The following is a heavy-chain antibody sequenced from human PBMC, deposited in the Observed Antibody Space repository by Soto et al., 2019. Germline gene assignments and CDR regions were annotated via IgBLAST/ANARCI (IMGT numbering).Heavy chain of an antibody. CDR2: MFYVGAT. D-gene: IGHD2-2*01. CDR3: ASVARFGSSPSCRGRNWFDP. V-gene: IGHV4-30-4*01. J-gene: IGHJ5*02. CDR1: GGSISSGDYY. Sequence: QVQLQESGPGPVEPSQTLSLTCSVSGGSISSGDYYWSWIREPPGKGLEWLGYMFYVGATYYNPPRKSRVTISVDTTKKQFATKLSSVAAAATAVYHRASVARFGSSPSCRGRNWFDPWGQGTLVTVAS.